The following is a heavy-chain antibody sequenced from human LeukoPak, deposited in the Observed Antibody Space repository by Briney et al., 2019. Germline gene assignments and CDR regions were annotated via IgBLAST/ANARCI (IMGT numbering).Heavy chain of an antibody. D-gene: IGHD6-13*01. CDR1: GYTFTSYA. J-gene: IGHJ4*02. V-gene: IGHV1-3*01. CDR3: ARDASSSWYPYYFDY. CDR2: INAGNGNT. Sequence: VASVKVSCTASGYTFTSYAMHWVRQAPGQRLEWMGWINAGNGNTKYSQKFQGRVTITRDTSASTAYMELSSLRSEDTAVYYCARDASSSWYPYYFDYWGQGTLVTVSS.